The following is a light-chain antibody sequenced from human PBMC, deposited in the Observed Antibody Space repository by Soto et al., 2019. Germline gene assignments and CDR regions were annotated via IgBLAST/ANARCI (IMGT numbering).Light chain of an antibody. CDR1: SSDIGYHNR. CDR2: EVS. V-gene: IGLV2-18*02. J-gene: IGLJ3*02. CDR3: SSFASSATLV. Sequence: QSALTQPPSVSGPPGQSVTISCTGTSSDIGYHNRVSWYQQPPGTAPKLMIYEVSTRYSGVPDRFSGSKSGNTASLTISGLQAEDEADYYCSSFASSATLVFGGGTQLTVL.